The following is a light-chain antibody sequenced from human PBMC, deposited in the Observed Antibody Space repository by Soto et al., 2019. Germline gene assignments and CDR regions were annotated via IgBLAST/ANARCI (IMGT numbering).Light chain of an antibody. V-gene: IGLV2-14*01. CDR3: SSYTSSSTVV. Sequence: QSALTQPASVSGAPGQSVTISCSGSSSDVGAYNYVSWYQRHPGKAPKLMIYDVTNRTSGVSNRFSGSKSGNTASLTISGLQAEDEADYFCSSYTSSSTVVFGGGTKLTVL. CDR1: SSDVGAYNY. CDR2: DVT. J-gene: IGLJ3*02.